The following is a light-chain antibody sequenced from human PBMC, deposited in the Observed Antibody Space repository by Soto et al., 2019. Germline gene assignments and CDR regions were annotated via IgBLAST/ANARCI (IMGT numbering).Light chain of an antibody. CDR3: QQRYSWWT. V-gene: IGKV3-11*01. CDR1: QSVSSY. Sequence: EIVLTQSPATLSLSPGERATLSYRASQSVSSYLAWYQQKPGQAPRLLIYDASNRATGIPDRFSGSGSGTDFTLTISSLEPEDFAVYYCQQRYSWWTFGQGTKVEIK. J-gene: IGKJ1*01. CDR2: DAS.